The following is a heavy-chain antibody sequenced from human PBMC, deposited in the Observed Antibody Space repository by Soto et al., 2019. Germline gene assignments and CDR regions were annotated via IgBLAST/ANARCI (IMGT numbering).Heavy chain of an antibody. Sequence: QVQLVQSGAEVKKPGASVKVSCKASGYTFTSYGISWVRQAPGQGVEWMGWISAYNGNTNYAQKLQGRVTMTTDTSKSTANMELRSLRSDDTAVYYWARDSTSHSGDYWGQGTLVTVTS. CDR1: GYTFTSYG. CDR3: ARDSTSHSGDY. J-gene: IGHJ4*02. D-gene: IGHD2-2*01. V-gene: IGHV1-18*04. CDR2: ISAYNGNT.